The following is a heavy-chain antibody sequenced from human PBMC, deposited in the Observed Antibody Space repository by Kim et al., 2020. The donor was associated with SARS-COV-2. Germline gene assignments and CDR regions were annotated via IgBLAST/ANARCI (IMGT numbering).Heavy chain of an antibody. V-gene: IGHV4-38-2*02. CDR3: ARQTVSPNGWFDT. Sequence: SETLSLFCTVSGYSLNNRCYWGWFRQPPGKGLEWIGSISQSGSTDYNPSLKSRVTISADTSRNQFSLNLSSVTAADTAVYYCARQTVSPNGWFDTWGQG. CDR1: GYSLNNRCY. D-gene: IGHD4-17*01. J-gene: IGHJ5*02. CDR2: ISQSGST.